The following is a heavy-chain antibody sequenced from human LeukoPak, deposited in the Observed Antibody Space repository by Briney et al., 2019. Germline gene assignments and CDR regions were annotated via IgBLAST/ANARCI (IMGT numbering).Heavy chain of an antibody. D-gene: IGHD6-13*01. CDR1: GGSISSSSYY. CDR2: IYYSGST. V-gene: IGHV4-39*01. Sequence: SETLSLTCTVSGGSISSSSYYWGWICQPPGKGLEWIGSIYYSGSTYYNPSLKSRVTISVDTSKNQFSLKLSSVTAADTAVYYCARHSSSWYNWFDPWGQGTLVTVSS. J-gene: IGHJ5*02. CDR3: ARHSSSWYNWFDP.